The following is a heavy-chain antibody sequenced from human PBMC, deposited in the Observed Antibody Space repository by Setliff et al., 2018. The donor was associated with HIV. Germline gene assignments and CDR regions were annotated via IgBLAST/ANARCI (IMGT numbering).Heavy chain of an antibody. Sequence: KPSETLSLTCTVSGGSIRSTSYYWGWIRQPPGKGLEWIGSIYYSGSTYYNPSLKSRVTISVDLSKKQISLKLSSVTAADTAIYYCAIRSRLGGSSNYFDSWGLGALVTVSS. J-gene: IGHJ4*02. V-gene: IGHV4-39*07. CDR2: IYYSGST. CDR3: AIRSRLGGSSNYFDS. D-gene: IGHD1-26*01. CDR1: GGSIRSTSYY.